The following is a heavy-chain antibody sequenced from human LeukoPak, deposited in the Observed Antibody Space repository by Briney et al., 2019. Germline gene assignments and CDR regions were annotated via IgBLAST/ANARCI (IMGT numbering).Heavy chain of an antibody. D-gene: IGHD5-18*01. CDR3: ARYSHDVPPS. J-gene: IGHJ5*02. V-gene: IGHV6-1*01. Sequence: SQTLSLTCVISGDDVSKNSVSWNWIRQSPSRGLEWLGRTYYKSKWYNDYAEFVKSRIIITSDTSKNQLSLQLNSVTPDDTAIYYCARYSHDVPPSWGQGTQVTVSS. CDR2: TYYKSKWYN. CDR1: GDDVSKNSVS.